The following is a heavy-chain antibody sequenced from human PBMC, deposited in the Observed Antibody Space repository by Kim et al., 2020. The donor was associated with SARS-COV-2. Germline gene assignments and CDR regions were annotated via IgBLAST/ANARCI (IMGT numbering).Heavy chain of an antibody. CDR1: GGSISSYY. CDR3: ARSGAPIDYYYGMDV. D-gene: IGHD1-26*01. J-gene: IGHJ6*02. V-gene: IGHV4-59*08. CDR2: IYYSGST. Sequence: SETLSLTCTVSGGSISSYYWSWIRQPPGKGLEWIGYIYYSGSTNYNPSLKSRVTISVDTSKNQFSLKLSSVTAADTAVYYCARSGAPIDYYYGMDVWGQGTTVTVYS.